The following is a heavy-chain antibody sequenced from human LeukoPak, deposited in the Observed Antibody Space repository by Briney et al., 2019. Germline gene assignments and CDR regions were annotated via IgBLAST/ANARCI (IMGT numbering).Heavy chain of an antibody. J-gene: IGHJ4*02. V-gene: IGHV3-74*01. Sequence: GGSLRLSCAASGFTFSRYWMHWVRQAPGKGLVWVSRINTDGSSTSYADSVKGRFTISRDNAKNTLCLQMNGLRAEDTAVYYCARAHCSGGSCYSGDLVDYWGQGTLVTVSS. CDR1: GFTFSRYW. CDR3: ARAHCSGGSCYSGDLVDY. CDR2: INTDGSST. D-gene: IGHD2-15*01.